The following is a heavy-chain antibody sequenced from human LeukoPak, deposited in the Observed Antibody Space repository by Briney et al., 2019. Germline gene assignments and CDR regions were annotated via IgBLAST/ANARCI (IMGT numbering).Heavy chain of an antibody. V-gene: IGHV3-9*03. CDR2: INWNSGSI. CDR1: GFTFDDYA. Sequence: GGSLRLSCAASGFTFDDYAMHWVRQAPGKGLEWVSGINWNSGSIGYADSVKGRFTVSRDNAKNSLYLQMNSLRAEDMALYYCAKDGGSGWYYLSDWGQGTLVTVSS. J-gene: IGHJ4*02. D-gene: IGHD6-19*01. CDR3: AKDGGSGWYYLSD.